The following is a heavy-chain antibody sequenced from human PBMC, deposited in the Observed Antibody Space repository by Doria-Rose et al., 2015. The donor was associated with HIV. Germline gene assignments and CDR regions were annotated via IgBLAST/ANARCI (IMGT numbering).Heavy chain of an antibody. J-gene: IGHJ4*02. CDR2: TYYTGTS. CDR3: ARMGSYRELDY. D-gene: IGHD3-3*01. CDR1: GASVSSRGYY. Sequence: GLVKPSETLSLTCSVSGASVSSRGYYWNWIRQVPGKGLESLGYTYYTGTSDYSPSLKSRLNMAVDTSKNQFSLKLSFVTVADTAVYYCARMGSYRELDYWGQGALVIVSA. V-gene: IGHV4-31*03.